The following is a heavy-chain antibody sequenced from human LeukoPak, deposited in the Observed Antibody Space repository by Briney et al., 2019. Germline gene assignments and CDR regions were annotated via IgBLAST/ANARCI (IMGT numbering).Heavy chain of an antibody. V-gene: IGHV4-59*08. CDR3: ARQWMVTIDY. J-gene: IGHJ4*02. CDR2: VYYSGST. D-gene: IGHD5-24*01. CDR1: GGSISNHF. Sequence: SETLSLTCTVSGGSISNHFWSWIRQPPGKGLEWIGYVYYSGSTNYNPSLKSRVSMSVDTSKNQFSLNLSSVTAADTAVYYCARQWMVTIDYWGQGTLVTVSS.